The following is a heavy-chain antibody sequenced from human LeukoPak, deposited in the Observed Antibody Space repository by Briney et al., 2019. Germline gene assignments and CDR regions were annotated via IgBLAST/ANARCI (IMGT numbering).Heavy chain of an antibody. V-gene: IGHV5-51*01. CDR2: IYPGDSDT. Sequence: GESLKISCKGSGYSFTTYWVGWLRQMPGKGLEWMGTIYPGDSDTRYSPSFQGQVTISADKSISTAYLQWSSLKASDTAMYYCARLSYCSGGSCSDAFDIWGQGTMVTVSS. J-gene: IGHJ3*02. CDR3: ARLSYCSGGSCSDAFDI. D-gene: IGHD2-15*01. CDR1: GYSFTTYW.